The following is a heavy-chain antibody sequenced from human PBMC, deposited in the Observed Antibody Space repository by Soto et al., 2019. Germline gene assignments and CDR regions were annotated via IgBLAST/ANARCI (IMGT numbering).Heavy chain of an antibody. J-gene: IGHJ2*01. V-gene: IGHV1-2*02. D-gene: IGHD4-17*01. CDR1: GYTFTGYY. CDR3: ARASATVTTIVVWYFDL. CDR2: SNPNSGGT. Sequence: QVQLVQSGAEVKKPGASVKVSSKASGYTFTGYYMHWVRQAPGQGLEWMRWSNPNSGGTNYAQKFQASVTMTRNTSISTAYMELSRLRSDDTAVYYCARASATVTTIVVWYFDLWGPGTLVTVSS.